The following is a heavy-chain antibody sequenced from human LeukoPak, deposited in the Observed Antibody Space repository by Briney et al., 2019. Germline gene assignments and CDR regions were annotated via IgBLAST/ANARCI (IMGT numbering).Heavy chain of an antibody. Sequence: PGGSQRLSCAASGFTFSNHDMSWVRQAPGKGLEWVSSITSSSTYIYYADSVKGRFTISRDNAKNSLYLQMNSLRAEDTAVYYCAKAGYCSSGTCYYPDYWGQGTLVTVSP. CDR1: GFTFSNHD. CDR3: AKAGYCSSGTCYYPDY. D-gene: IGHD2-15*01. J-gene: IGHJ4*02. CDR2: ITSSSTYI. V-gene: IGHV3-21*06.